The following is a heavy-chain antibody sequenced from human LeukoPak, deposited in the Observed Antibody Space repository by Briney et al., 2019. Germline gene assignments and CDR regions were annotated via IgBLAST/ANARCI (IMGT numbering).Heavy chain of an antibody. CDR3: SQGLLF. CDR1: GFIFSISD. CDR2: ISYDGSKK. V-gene: IGHV3-30*02. Sequence: PGGSLRLSCAASGFIFSISDMHWVRQAPGKGLQWVAFISYDGSKKHCADSVQGRCTISRDNSKNTLSLQLNSLRPDDTAVFYCSQGLLFWGQGTLLTVTA. J-gene: IGHJ4*02.